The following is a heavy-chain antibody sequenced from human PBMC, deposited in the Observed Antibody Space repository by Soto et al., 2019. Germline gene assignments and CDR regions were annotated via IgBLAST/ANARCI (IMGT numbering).Heavy chain of an antibody. CDR1: GYTFTSYY. CDR2: INPSGGST. D-gene: IGHD2-15*01. V-gene: IGHV1-46*01. J-gene: IGHJ3*02. CDR3: ARELRIPMVAQNAFGI. Sequence: ASVKVSCKASGYTFTSYYMHWVRQAPGQGLEWMGIINPSGGSTSYAQKFQGRVTMTRDTSTSTVYMELSSLRSEDTAVYYCARELRIPMVAQNAFGIRGQGTMVTVSS.